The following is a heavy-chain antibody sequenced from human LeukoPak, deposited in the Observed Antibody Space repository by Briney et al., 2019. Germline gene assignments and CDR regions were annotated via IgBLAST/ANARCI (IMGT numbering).Heavy chain of an antibody. J-gene: IGHJ6*02. V-gene: IGHV3-64D*09. CDR3: TDSSSSNYGMDI. CDR2: ISSTGGST. Sequence: PGGSLRLSCSAFGFTFSNFAMHWVRQAPGKGLEYVSSISSTGGSTYYADSVKGRFTISRDNSKSTLYLQMTSLRPEDTAVYYCTDSSSSNYGMDIWGQGTTVTVSS. D-gene: IGHD6-6*01. CDR1: GFTFSNFA.